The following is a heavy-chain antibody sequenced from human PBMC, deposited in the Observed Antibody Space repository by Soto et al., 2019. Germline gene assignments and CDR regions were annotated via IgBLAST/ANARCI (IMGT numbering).Heavy chain of an antibody. CDR3: ARVPVGNYDSCTGYPYYSYDVDG. CDR1: GGTFSSYT. CDR2: IIPILGIA. V-gene: IGHV1-69*02. D-gene: IGHD3-9*01. Sequence: SVKVSCKASGGTFSSYTISWVRQAPGQGLEWMGRIIPILGIANYAQKFQGRVTITADKSTSTAYMELSSLRSEDTAVYYCARVPVGNYDSCTGYPYYSYDVDGWGKGTTVTVAS. J-gene: IGHJ6*03.